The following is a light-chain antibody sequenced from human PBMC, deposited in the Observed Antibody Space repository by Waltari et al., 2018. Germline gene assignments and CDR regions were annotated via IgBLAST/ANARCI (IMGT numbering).Light chain of an antibody. Sequence: QSALTQPAPVSGSPGQSITLSSTGTSIHVGSYNFVSWYQQNPGKAPRLLLYEVSKRPSGVSNRFSGSKSANTASLTISGLQAEDEGDYYCCSHAGGYSWVFGGGTKVTVL. J-gene: IGLJ3*02. CDR1: SIHVGSYNF. V-gene: IGLV2-23*02. CDR2: EVS. CDR3: CSHAGGYSWV.